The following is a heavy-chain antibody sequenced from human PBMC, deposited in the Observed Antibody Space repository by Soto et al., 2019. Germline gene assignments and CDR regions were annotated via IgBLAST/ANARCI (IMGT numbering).Heavy chain of an antibody. CDR1: GDSVSSNSAA. CDR3: ARDPALTQYSYGEPDTYYYYGMDV. V-gene: IGHV6-1*01. D-gene: IGHD5-18*01. CDR2: TYYRSKWYN. J-gene: IGHJ6*02. Sequence: SQTLSLTCAISGDSVSSNSAAWNWIRQSPSRGLEWLGRTYYRSKWYNDYAVSVKSRITINPDTSKNQFSLQLNSVTPEDTAVYYCARDPALTQYSYGEPDTYYYYGMDVWGQGTTVTVSS.